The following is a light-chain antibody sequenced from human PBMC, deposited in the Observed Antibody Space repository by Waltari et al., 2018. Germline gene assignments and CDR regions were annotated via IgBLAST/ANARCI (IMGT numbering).Light chain of an antibody. CDR2: DSN. CDR3: LLSFSGVHAV. CDR1: TGAVTSGHY. J-gene: IGLJ7*01. V-gene: IGLV7-46*01. Sequence: QAVVTQEPSLTVSPGGTVTLTCGSSTGAVTSGHYPYWFQQRPGQAPPTLIYDSNTKHSWTPARFSASLLGGKAALTLSGAQPEDEADYYCLLSFSGVHAVFGGGTHLTVL.